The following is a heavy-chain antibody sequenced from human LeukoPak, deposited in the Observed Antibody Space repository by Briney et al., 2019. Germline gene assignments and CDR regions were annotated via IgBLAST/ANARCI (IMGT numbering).Heavy chain of an antibody. CDR1: GASISSYY. V-gene: IGHV4-59*01. Sequence: PSETLSLTCTVSGASISSYYWNWIRQPPGKGLERIGYIYYSGDNNYNPSLKSRVTISVDTSKNQFSLKLSSVTAADTAVYYCARKVVGAIYYFDYWGEGTLVTVSS. J-gene: IGHJ4*02. D-gene: IGHD1-26*01. CDR3: ARKVVGAIYYFDY. CDR2: IYYSGDN.